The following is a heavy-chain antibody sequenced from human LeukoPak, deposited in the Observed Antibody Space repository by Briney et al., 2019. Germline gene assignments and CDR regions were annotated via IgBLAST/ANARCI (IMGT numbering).Heavy chain of an antibody. CDR3: TTDQDYYDSSGYYAFDI. CDR1: GFTYSNAW. J-gene: IGHJ3*02. V-gene: IGHV3-15*01. CDR2: IKSKTDGGTT. Sequence: TGGSLRLSCAASGFTYSNAWMSWVRQAPGKGLEWVGRIKSKTDGGTTDYAAPVKGRFTISRDDSKNTLYLQMNSLKTEDTAVYYCTTDQDYYDSSGYYAFDIWGQGTMVTVSS. D-gene: IGHD3-22*01.